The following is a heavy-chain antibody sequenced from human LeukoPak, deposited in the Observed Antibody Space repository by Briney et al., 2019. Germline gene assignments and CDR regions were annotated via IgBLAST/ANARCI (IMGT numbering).Heavy chain of an antibody. CDR1: GFTFTTYD. CDR3: ARDYIAYDPLDY. D-gene: IGHD3-3*01. J-gene: IGHJ4*02. CDR2: ISSRSTSI. Sequence: GGSLRLSCAASGFTFTTYDMNWVRQAPGKGLEWVSSISSRSTSIYYADSVKGRFTISRDNAKNSLYLQMNSLRAEDTAVYWCARDYIAYDPLDYWGQGTLVTVSS. V-gene: IGHV3-21*01.